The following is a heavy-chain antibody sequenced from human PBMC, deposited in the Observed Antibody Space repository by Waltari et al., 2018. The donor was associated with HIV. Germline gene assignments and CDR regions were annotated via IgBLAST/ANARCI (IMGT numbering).Heavy chain of an antibody. V-gene: IGHV4-59*01. CDR2: IYYGGST. Sequence: QVQLQESGPGLVKPSETLSLTCTVSGGSISSYYWTWIRQPPGKGLEWIGYIYYGGSTNYNPSLKSRVTISVDTSKNQFSLKLSSVTAADTAVYYCARDQKPLYPNWFDPWGQGTLVTVSS. J-gene: IGHJ5*02. CDR1: GGSISSYY. CDR3: ARDQKPLYPNWFDP.